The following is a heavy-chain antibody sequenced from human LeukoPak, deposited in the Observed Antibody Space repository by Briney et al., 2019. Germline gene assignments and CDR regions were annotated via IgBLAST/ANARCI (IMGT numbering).Heavy chain of an antibody. CDR1: GYTLTELS. CDR2: FDPEDGET. CDR3: ATRLRAKYYYDSSVGFDP. J-gene: IGHJ5*02. D-gene: IGHD3-22*01. V-gene: IGHV1-24*01. Sequence: ASVKVSCKVSGYTLTELSMHWVRQAPGKRLEWMGGFDPEDGETIYAQKFQGRVTMTEDTSTDTAYMELSSLRSEDTAVYYCATRLRAKYYYDSSVGFDPWGQGTLVTVSS.